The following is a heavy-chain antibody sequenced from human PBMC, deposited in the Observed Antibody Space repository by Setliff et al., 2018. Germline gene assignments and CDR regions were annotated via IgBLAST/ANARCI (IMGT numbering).Heavy chain of an antibody. V-gene: IGHV1-18*01. CDR3: ARGALVLQFLEWLPRFYYMDV. CDR2: VNPYNGDT. Sequence: ASVKVSCKSSGYTLTSYGVSWVRQAPGQGLEWMGWVNPYNGDTKNAQKFQGRVAMTTDTSTNTAYMELSSLRSEDTAVYFCARGALVLQFLEWLPRFYYMDVWGKGTTVTVSS. CDR1: GYTLTSYG. J-gene: IGHJ6*03. D-gene: IGHD3-3*01.